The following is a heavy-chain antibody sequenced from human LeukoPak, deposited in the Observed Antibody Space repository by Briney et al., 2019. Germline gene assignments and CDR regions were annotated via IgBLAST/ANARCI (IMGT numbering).Heavy chain of an antibody. Sequence: SETLSLTCAVYGGSFSGYYWSWIRQPAGKGLEWIGRIYTSGSTNYNPSLKSRVTMSVDTSKNQFSLKLSSVTAADTAVYYCARDREAVPTELTPYYYYMDVWGKGTTVTVSS. CDR1: GGSFSGYY. V-gene: IGHV4-4*07. CDR3: ARDREAVPTELTPYYYYMDV. D-gene: IGHD2-2*01. J-gene: IGHJ6*03. CDR2: IYTSGST.